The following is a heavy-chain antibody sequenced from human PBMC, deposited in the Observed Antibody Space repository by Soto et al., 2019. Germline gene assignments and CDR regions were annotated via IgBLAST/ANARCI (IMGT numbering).Heavy chain of an antibody. CDR1: GYSFTSYW. V-gene: IGHV5-51*01. D-gene: IGHD3-3*01. J-gene: IGHJ5*02. CDR3: ARRLYDDYKSGHYLGWFDP. CDR2: IYPGDSDT. Sequence: GESLKISCKGSGYSFTSYWIGWVRQMPGKGLEWMGIIYPGDSDTRYSPSFQGQVTISADKSISTAYLQWNSLKASDSAMYYCARRLYDDYKSGHYLGWFDPWGQGTLVTVAS.